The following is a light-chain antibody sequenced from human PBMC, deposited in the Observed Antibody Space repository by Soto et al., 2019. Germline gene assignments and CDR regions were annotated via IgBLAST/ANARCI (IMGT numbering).Light chain of an antibody. J-gene: IGKJ4*01. CDR3: QQYYTWPIT. CDR1: QGVSRK. V-gene: IGKV3-15*01. Sequence: EIVMTQSPATLSVAPGERVTFSCRASQGVSRKLAWYHHKPGQAPRLLISGASTGATGIPARFSGSGSGTEFTLTISSLQSEDCAVYYCQQYYTWPITFGGGTKVEIK. CDR2: GAS.